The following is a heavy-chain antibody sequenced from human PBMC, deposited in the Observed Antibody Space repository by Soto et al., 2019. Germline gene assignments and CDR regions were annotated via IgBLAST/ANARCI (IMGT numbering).Heavy chain of an antibody. J-gene: IGHJ4*02. CDR1: GGSISSGGYY. CDR2: IYYSGST. V-gene: IGHV4-31*03. CDR3: ARDAAVAGIY. D-gene: IGHD6-19*01. Sequence: QVQLQESGPGLVKPSQTLSLTCTVSGGSISSGGYYWSWIRQHPGKGLEWIGYIYYSGSTYYNPSLKTRVTISVDTSKNQFSLKLSSVTAADSAVYSCARDAAVAGIYWCQGTLVTVSS.